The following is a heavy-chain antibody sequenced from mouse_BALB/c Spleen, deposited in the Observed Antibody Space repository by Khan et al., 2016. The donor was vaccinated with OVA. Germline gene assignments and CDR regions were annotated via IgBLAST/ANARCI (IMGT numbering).Heavy chain of an antibody. CDR2: LWSDGST. Sequence: QVQLKESGPGLVAPSQSLSITCSISGFSLTNYGIHWVRQPPGKGLEWLVVLWSDGSTTYNSALKSRLSISKDNSKSQVFLKMNSLQTDDTAMDYCARQPYYHYYIMDYWGQGTSVTVAS. V-gene: IGHV2-6-1*01. CDR3: ARQPYYHYYIMDY. J-gene: IGHJ4*01. D-gene: IGHD2-10*01. CDR1: GFSLTNYG.